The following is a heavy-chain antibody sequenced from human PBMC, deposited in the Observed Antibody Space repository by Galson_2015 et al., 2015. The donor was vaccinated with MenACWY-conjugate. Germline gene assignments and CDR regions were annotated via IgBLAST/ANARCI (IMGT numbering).Heavy chain of an antibody. CDR3: AKDETYCSGGSCYYYYYMDV. CDR2: TSPTGGSR. V-gene: IGHV3-23*01. CDR1: GFTFNKYA. D-gene: IGHD2-15*01. Sequence: SLRLSCATSGFTFNKYAMSWVRQAPGKGLEWVSSTSPTGGSRFYADSVRGRFTISRDNSKNTLYLQLNSLIAEDTALYYCAKDETYCSGGSCYYYYYMDVWGRGTTVTVSS. J-gene: IGHJ6*03.